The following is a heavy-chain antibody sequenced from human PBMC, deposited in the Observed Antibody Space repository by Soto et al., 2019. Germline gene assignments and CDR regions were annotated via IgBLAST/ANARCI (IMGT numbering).Heavy chain of an antibody. CDR2: IWYDGSNK. J-gene: IGHJ1*01. Sequence: QVQLVESGGGVVQPGRSLRLSCAASGFTFSSYGMHWVRQAPGKGLEWVAVIWYDGSNKYYADSVKGRFTISRDNSTATLYLQMNSLRAEDMAVYYCARDLRYSSSWYLGAEYFQHWGQGTLVTVSS. D-gene: IGHD6-13*01. CDR1: GFTFSSYG. V-gene: IGHV3-33*01. CDR3: ARDLRYSSSWYLGAEYFQH.